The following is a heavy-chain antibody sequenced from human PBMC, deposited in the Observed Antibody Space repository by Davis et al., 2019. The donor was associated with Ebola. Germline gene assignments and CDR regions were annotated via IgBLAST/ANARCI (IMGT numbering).Heavy chain of an antibody. J-gene: IGHJ6*02. V-gene: IGHV3-73*01. CDR3: AKSPYGHYYYYGMDV. CDR1: GFTFSGSA. CDR2: IRSKANSYAT. D-gene: IGHD4-17*01. Sequence: PGGSLRLSCAASGFTFSGSAMHWVRQASGKGLEWVGRIRSKANSYATAYAASVKGRFTISRDDSKNTAYLQMNSLRAEDTAVYYCAKSPYGHYYYYGMDVWGQGTTVTVSS.